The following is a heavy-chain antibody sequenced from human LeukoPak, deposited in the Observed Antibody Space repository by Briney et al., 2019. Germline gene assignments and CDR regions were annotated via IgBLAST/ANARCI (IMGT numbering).Heavy chain of an antibody. Sequence: ASVKVSCKASGYTFTSYYMHWVRQAPGQGLEWMGITNPSGGSTSYAQKFQGRVTMTRDMSTSTVYMELSSLRSEDTAVYYCARRAQLPPSPHAFDIWGQGTMVTVSS. CDR3: ARRAQLPPSPHAFDI. CDR1: GYTFTSYY. D-gene: IGHD2-2*01. CDR2: TNPSGGST. J-gene: IGHJ3*02. V-gene: IGHV1-46*01.